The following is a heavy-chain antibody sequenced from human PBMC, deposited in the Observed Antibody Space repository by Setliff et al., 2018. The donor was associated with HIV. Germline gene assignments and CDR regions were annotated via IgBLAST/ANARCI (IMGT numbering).Heavy chain of an antibody. CDR2: VSYGGTNT. D-gene: IGHD2-21*01. V-gene: IGHV3-30*03. J-gene: IGHJ4*02. Sequence: GGSLRLSCAASGFTFTSYWMSWVRQAPGKGLEWVAVVSYGGTNTYYADSVKGRFIISRDDSESTLFLQMNSLRVDDTAVYYCARVRYCGSPSCRKEFDFWGQGTLVTVSS. CDR3: ARVRYCGSPSCRKEFDF. CDR1: GFTFTSYW.